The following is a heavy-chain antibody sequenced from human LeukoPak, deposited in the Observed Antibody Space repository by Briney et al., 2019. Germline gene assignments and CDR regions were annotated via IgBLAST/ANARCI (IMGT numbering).Heavy chain of an antibody. J-gene: IGHJ4*02. Sequence: GGSLRLSCAASGFNFSRYSMNWVRQAPGKGLEWVSGISWNSGYIGYEDSVKGRFTISRDNAKNSLYLQMNSLRAEDTALYYCAKGSYGSGSYVDYWGQGTLITVSS. CDR3: AKGSYGSGSYVDY. CDR1: GFNFSRYS. V-gene: IGHV3-9*01. CDR2: ISWNSGYI. D-gene: IGHD3-10*01.